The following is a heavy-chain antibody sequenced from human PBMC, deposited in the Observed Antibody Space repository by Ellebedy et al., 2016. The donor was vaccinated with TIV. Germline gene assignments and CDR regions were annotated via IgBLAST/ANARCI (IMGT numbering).Heavy chain of an antibody. Sequence: GESLKISCAASGFTFSTYTMNWVRQAPGKGLEWVSYISSTSSTIYYADSVRGRFAISRDNAKNSLYLQMNSLRAEDTALDYCARGVDTALVEHFQHWGQGTLVTVSS. J-gene: IGHJ1*01. D-gene: IGHD5-18*01. CDR2: ISSTSSTI. CDR3: ARGVDTALVEHFQH. CDR1: GFTFSTYT. V-gene: IGHV3-48*04.